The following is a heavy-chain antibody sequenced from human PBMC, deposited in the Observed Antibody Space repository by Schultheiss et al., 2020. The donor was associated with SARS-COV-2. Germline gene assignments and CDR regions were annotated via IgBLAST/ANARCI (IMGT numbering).Heavy chain of an antibody. CDR2: IYPGDSDT. D-gene: IGHD6-13*01. Sequence: WIRQPPGKGLEWMGIIYPGDSDTRYSPSFQGQVTISADKSISTAYLQWSSLKASDTAMYYCARPYSSSFYYFDYWGQGTLVTVSS. J-gene: IGHJ4*02. V-gene: IGHV5-51*01. CDR3: ARPYSSSFYYFDY.